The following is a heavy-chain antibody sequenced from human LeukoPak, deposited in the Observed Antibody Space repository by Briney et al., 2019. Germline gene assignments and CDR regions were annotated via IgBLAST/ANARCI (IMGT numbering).Heavy chain of an antibody. V-gene: IGHV3-30*02. CDR3: AKAQRGYFDY. J-gene: IGHJ4*02. Sequence: PGGSLRLSCAASGLTFSSYGMHWVRQAPGKGLEWVAFIRYDGSNKYYADSVKGRFTISRDNSKNTLYLQMNSLRAEDTAVYYCAKAQRGYFDYWGQGTLVTVSS. CDR2: IRYDGSNK. D-gene: IGHD1-26*01. CDR1: GLTFSSYG.